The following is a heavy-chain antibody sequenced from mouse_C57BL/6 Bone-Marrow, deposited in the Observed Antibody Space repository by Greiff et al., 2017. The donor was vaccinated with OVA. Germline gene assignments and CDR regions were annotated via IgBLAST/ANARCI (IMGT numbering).Heavy chain of an antibody. CDR3: ARGYF. Sequence: VKLVESGAELVKPGASVEISCKASGYAFSSYWMNWVKQRPGKGLEWIGQIYPGDGDTNYSGKFKGKATLTADKSSSTAYMQHSSLTSEDAGVYVCARGYFWGQGTTLTVSS. CDR1: GYAFSSYW. V-gene: IGHV1-80*01. J-gene: IGHJ2*01. CDR2: IYPGDGDT.